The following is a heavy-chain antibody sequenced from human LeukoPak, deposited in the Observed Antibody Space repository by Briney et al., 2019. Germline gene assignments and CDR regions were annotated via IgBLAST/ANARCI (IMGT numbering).Heavy chain of an antibody. V-gene: IGHV4-34*01. CDR3: ARVGTYYDYVWGSYRPNWFDP. J-gene: IGHJ5*02. D-gene: IGHD3-16*02. Sequence: SENLSFTCAVYGVSFSGYYWSWIRQPPGKGLEWIGEINHSGTTNYNPYLKSRVTISVDTSKNQFSLKLSSVTGTDTAVYYCARVGTYYDYVWGSYRPNWFDPWGQGTLVTVSS. CDR2: INHSGTT. CDR1: GVSFSGYY.